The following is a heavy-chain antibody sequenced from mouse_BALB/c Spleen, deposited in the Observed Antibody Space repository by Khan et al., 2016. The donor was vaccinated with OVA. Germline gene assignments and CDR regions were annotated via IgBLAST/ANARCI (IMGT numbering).Heavy chain of an antibody. CDR3: AKDRGYYAMDY. Sequence: QVQLKESGPGLVAPSQSLSITCTVSGFSLTSNGVSWVRQPPGKGLEWLGIIWGDGNKNFHSALRSRLSISKENSKSQVFLKLNSLQTDDKATYYCAKDRGYYAMDYWGQGTSVTVSS. CDR1: GFSLTSNG. V-gene: IGHV2-3*01. J-gene: IGHJ4*01. CDR2: IWGDGNK.